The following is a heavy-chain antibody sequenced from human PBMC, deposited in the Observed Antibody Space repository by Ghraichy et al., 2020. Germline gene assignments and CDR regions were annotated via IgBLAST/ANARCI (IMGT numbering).Heavy chain of an antibody. V-gene: IGHV1-2*02. Sequence: ASVKVSCKASGYTFTGYYMHWVRQAPGQGLEWMGWINPNSGGTNYAQKFQGRVTMTRDTSISTAYMELSRLRSDDTAVYYCARDYDSSGPELYYGMDVWGQGTTVTVSS. CDR1: GYTFTGYY. CDR2: INPNSGGT. D-gene: IGHD3-22*01. CDR3: ARDYDSSGPELYYGMDV. J-gene: IGHJ6*02.